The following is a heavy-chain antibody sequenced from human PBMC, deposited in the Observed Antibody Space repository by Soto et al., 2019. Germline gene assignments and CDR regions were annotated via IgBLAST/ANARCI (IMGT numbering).Heavy chain of an antibody. V-gene: IGHV3-21*01. J-gene: IGHJ4*02. D-gene: IGHD3-9*01. CDR3: ARDLGYDILTGYSDY. CDR1: GFTFSSYS. Sequence: GSLRLSCAASGFTFSSYSMNWVRQAPGKGLEWVSSISSSSSYIYYADSVKGRFTISRDNAKNSLYRQMNSLRAEDTAVYYCARDLGYDILTGYSDYWRQGTLVTVSS. CDR2: ISSSSSYI.